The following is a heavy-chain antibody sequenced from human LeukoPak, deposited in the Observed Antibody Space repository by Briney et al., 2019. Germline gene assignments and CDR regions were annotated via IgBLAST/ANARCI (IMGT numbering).Heavy chain of an antibody. CDR1: GFTVSSNY. J-gene: IGHJ6*02. CDR3: ARELLGLGGGGVDV. D-gene: IGHD3-10*01. V-gene: IGHV3-66*01. Sequence: GGSLRLSCAASGFTVSSNYMSWVRQAPGKGLEWVSVIYSGGSTYYADPVKGRFTISRDNSKNTLYLQMNSLRAEDTAVYYCARELLGLGGGGVDVWGQGTTVTVSS. CDR2: IYSGGST.